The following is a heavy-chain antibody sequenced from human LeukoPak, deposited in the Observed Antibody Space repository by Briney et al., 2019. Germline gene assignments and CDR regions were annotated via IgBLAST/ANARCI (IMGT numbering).Heavy chain of an antibody. CDR2: IIPIFGTA. V-gene: IGHV1-69*13. CDR3: AREARGRYYYDSSGYYYFDY. J-gene: IGHJ4*02. CDR1: GGTFSSYA. D-gene: IGHD3-22*01. Sequence: VASVKVSCKASGGTFSSYAISWVRQAPGQGLEWMGGIIPIFGTANYAQKFQGRVTITADESTSTAYMELSSLRSEDTAVYYCAREARGRYYYDSSGYYYFDYWGQGTLVTVSS.